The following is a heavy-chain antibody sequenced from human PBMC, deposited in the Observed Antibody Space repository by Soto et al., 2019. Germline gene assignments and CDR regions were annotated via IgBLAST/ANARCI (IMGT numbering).Heavy chain of an antibody. J-gene: IGHJ4*02. CDR2: ISAYNGNT. D-gene: IGHD3-9*01. CDR1: GYTFTSYG. V-gene: IGHV1-18*01. CDR3: ARNLMDYHIFTGYYMAYYFDY. Sequence: ASVKVSCKASGYTFTSYGISWVRQASGQRLEWMGWISAYNGNTNYAQKLQGRVTMTTDTSTSTAYMELSSLRSEDTAVYYCARNLMDYHIFTGYYMAYYFDYWGQGTLVTVSS.